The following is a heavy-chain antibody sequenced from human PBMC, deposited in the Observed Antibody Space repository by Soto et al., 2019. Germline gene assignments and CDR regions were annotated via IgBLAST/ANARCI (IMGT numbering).Heavy chain of an antibody. CDR2: ISYDGSNK. D-gene: IGHD2-21*02. Sequence: AGGSLRLSCAASGFTFSSYAMHWVRQAPGKGLEWVAVISYDGSNKYYADSVKGRFTISRDNSKNTLYLQMNSLRAEDTAVYYCASAEWDVVVTQGGMDVWGQGTTVTVSS. V-gene: IGHV3-30-3*01. CDR3: ASAEWDVVVTQGGMDV. J-gene: IGHJ6*02. CDR1: GFTFSSYA.